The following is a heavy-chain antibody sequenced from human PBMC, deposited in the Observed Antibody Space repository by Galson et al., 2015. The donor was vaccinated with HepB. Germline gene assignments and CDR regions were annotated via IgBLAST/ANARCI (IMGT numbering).Heavy chain of an antibody. D-gene: IGHD3-10*01. CDR1: GYTFTSYG. CDR3: ARLRGITMVRGPIWGGDAFDI. V-gene: IGHV1-18*01. CDR2: ISAYNGNT. J-gene: IGHJ3*02. Sequence: SVKVSCKASGYTFTSYGISWVRQAPGQGLEWMGWISAYNGNTNYVQKLQGRVTMTTDTSTSTAYMELRSLRSDDTAVYYCARLRGITMVRGPIWGGDAFDIWGQGTMVTVSS.